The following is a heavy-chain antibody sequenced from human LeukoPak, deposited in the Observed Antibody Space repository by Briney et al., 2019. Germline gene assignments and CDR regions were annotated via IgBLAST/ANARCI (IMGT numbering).Heavy chain of an antibody. CDR2: ISYDGSNK. D-gene: IGHD3-10*01. J-gene: IGHJ3*02. Sequence: GRSLRLSCAASGSTFSSYGMHWVRQAPGKGLEWVAVISYDGSNKYYADSVKGRFTISRDNSKNTLYLQMNSLRAEDTAVYYCAKEGIDIWGQGTMVTVSS. CDR3: AKEGIDI. CDR1: GSTFSSYG. V-gene: IGHV3-30*18.